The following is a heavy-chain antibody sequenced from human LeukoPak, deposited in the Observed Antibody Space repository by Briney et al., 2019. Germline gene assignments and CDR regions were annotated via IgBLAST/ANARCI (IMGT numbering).Heavy chain of an antibody. J-gene: IGHJ3*02. CDR2: INTNTGNP. D-gene: IGHD6-19*01. Sequence: GASVKVSCKASGYTFTSYAMNWVRQAPGQGLEWMGWINTNTGNPTYAQGFTGRFVFSLDTSVSTAYLQISSLKAEDTAVYYCARDVAVAGYFDAFDIWGQGTMVTVSS. CDR1: GYTFTSYA. CDR3: ARDVAVAGYFDAFDI. V-gene: IGHV7-4-1*02.